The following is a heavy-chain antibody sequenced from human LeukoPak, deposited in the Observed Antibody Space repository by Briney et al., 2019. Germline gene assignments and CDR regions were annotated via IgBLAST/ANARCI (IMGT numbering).Heavy chain of an antibody. V-gene: IGHV2-5*02. CDR1: GFSLSTSGVG. Sequence: SGPTLVNPTQTLTLTCTFSGFSLSTSGVGVGWTRQPPGKALEWLALIYWDDDKRYSPSLKSRLTITKDTSKNPVVLTMTNMDPVDTAAYYCAHSQWYYPPFDPWGQGTLVTVSS. D-gene: IGHD3-10*01. CDR3: AHSQWYYPPFDP. J-gene: IGHJ5*02. CDR2: IYWDDDK.